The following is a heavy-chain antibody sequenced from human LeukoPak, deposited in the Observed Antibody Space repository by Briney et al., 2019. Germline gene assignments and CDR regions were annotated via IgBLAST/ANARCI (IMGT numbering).Heavy chain of an antibody. J-gene: IGHJ3*02. Sequence: GGSLRLSCAASGFTFSVYYMSWIRQAPGKGLEWLSYISTSGTTIFYADSVKGRFTISRDNAKNSLYLQMNSLRAEDTALYYCARDSRGAFDIWGQGTMVTVSS. CDR2: ISTSGTTI. V-gene: IGHV3-11*01. CDR1: GFTFSVYY. CDR3: ARDSRGAFDI. D-gene: IGHD5-12*01.